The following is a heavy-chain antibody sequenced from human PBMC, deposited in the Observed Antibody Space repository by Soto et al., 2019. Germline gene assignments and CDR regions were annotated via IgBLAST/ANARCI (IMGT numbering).Heavy chain of an antibody. V-gene: IGHV3-7*04. CDR2: IKQDGSDK. CDR1: GFTFSSYW. J-gene: IGHJ4*01. D-gene: IGHD6-19*01. Sequence: PGGSLRLSCAASGFTFSSYWMIWVRQAPGKGLEWVANIKQDGSDKYYVDSVKGRFTLSRDNAKNSLQLQMNSLRAEDTAIYFCARVAYGNGWIFDYWGRGTLVTVSS. CDR3: ARVAYGNGWIFDY.